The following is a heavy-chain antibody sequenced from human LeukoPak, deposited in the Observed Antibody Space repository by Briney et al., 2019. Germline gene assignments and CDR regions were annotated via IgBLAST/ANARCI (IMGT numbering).Heavy chain of an antibody. CDR1: GYRFSSYW. CDR2: VYPGDSDT. Sequence: GESLKISCKGSGYRFSSYWIVWVRQLPGKGLEWMGIVYPGDSDTRYSPSFQGQVTISADKSINTAYLQWSSLKASDTAMYYCARFPQAGKVDYWGQGTLVTVSS. V-gene: IGHV5-51*01. D-gene: IGHD6-19*01. CDR3: ARFPQAGKVDY. J-gene: IGHJ4*02.